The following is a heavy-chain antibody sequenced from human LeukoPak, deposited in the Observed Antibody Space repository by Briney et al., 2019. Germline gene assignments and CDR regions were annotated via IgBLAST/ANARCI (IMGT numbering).Heavy chain of an antibody. V-gene: IGHV4-34*01. Sequence: SETLSLTCAVYGGSFSGYYWSWIRQPPGKGLEWIGEINHSGSTNYNPSLKSRVTISVDTSKNQFSRKLSSVTAADTAVYYCARRYDSSGYYYRPYDYWGQGTLVTVSS. CDR3: ARRYDSSGYYYRPYDY. CDR2: INHSGST. D-gene: IGHD3-22*01. J-gene: IGHJ4*02. CDR1: GGSFSGYY.